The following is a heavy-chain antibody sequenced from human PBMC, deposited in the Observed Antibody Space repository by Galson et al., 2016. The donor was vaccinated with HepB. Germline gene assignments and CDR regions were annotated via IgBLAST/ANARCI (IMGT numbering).Heavy chain of an antibody. Sequence: SVKVSCKASGYTFTSYGISWVRQAPGQGLECMGWISAYNGNTNYAQKLQGRVTMTTDTSTSTAYMELRSVRSDDTALYYCARADDYGDYVGAFDIWGQGTMVTVSS. V-gene: IGHV1-18*01. CDR3: ARADDYGDYVGAFDI. CDR2: ISAYNGNT. D-gene: IGHD4-17*01. CDR1: GYTFTSYG. J-gene: IGHJ3*02.